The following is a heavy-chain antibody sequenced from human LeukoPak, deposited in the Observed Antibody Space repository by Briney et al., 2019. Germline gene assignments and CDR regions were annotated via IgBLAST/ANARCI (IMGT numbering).Heavy chain of an antibody. CDR2: IYHSGST. Sequence: PSETLSLTCAVSGGSISSGGYSWSWIRQPPGKGLEWIGYIYHSGSTYYNPSLKSRVTISVDTSKNQFSLKLSSVTAADTAVYYCARVTVLYSSSCWFDPWGQGTLVTVSS. J-gene: IGHJ5*02. CDR3: ARVTVLYSSSCWFDP. V-gene: IGHV4-30-2*01. D-gene: IGHD6-6*01. CDR1: GGSISSGGYS.